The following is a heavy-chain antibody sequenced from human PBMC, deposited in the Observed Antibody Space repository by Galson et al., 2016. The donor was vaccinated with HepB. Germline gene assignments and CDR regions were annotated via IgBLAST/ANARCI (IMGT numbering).Heavy chain of an antibody. Sequence: SLRLSCAASGFTFSRDSMIWVRQAPGKGLEWVSSISSGSDGYIYYADSVKGRFTISRDNAKNSLLLQMNSLRAEDTAVYYCARDDDYVWGTYRYTRTVPQYFLDYWGQGTLVTVSS. J-gene: IGHJ4*02. D-gene: IGHD3-16*02. CDR1: GFTFSRDS. V-gene: IGHV3-21*01. CDR3: ARDDDYVWGTYRYTRTVPQYFLDY. CDR2: ISSGSDGYI.